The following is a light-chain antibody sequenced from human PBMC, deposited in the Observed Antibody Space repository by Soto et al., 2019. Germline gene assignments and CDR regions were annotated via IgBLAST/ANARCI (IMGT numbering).Light chain of an antibody. Sequence: VMTQSPATLSVSPVERATLSCRASQSISSNLAWYQQKPGQAPRLLMFRTSSRATGFPARFSGSGSGTEFNLTISSLQSEDFGVYYCQQYNNWPPWTFGQGTRWIS. J-gene: IGKJ1*01. CDR1: QSISSN. CDR2: RTS. CDR3: QQYNNWPPWT. V-gene: IGKV3-15*01.